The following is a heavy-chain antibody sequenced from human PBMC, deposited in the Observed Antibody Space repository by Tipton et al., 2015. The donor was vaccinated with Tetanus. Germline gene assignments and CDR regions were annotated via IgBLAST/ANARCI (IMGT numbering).Heavy chain of an antibody. CDR1: GFTFSDYG. CDR2: ISSTTRYM. CDR3: ASGSSLDY. J-gene: IGHJ4*02. Sequence: SLRLSCAASGFTFSDYGMSWVRQAPGKGLEWVSAISSTTRYMDYADSVKGRFTISRDNAKNSVYLQMNSLRVEDTALYYCASGSSLDYWGQGTLVTVSS. D-gene: IGHD3-10*01. V-gene: IGHV3-21*06.